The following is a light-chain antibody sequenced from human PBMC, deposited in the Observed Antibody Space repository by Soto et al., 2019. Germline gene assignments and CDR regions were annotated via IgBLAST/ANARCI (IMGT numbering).Light chain of an antibody. CDR1: SSNIGSNY. CDR3: AAWDDSLSGPV. Sequence: QSVLTQPPSASGTPGQRGTISCSGGSSNIGSNYVSWYQQLPGTAPKLLIYRNYARPSGVPDRFSGSKSGTSASLAISGLRSEDEGIYNCAAWDDSLSGPVFGGGTQLTVL. V-gene: IGLV1-47*01. J-gene: IGLJ7*01. CDR2: RNY.